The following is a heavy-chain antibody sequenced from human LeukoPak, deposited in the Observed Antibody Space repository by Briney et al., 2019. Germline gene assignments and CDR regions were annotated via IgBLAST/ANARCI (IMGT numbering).Heavy chain of an antibody. CDR3: ARAGGNSRFGAFDI. V-gene: IGHV1-2*02. Sequence: ASVKVSCKASGYTFTGYYMHWVRQAPGQGLEWMGWINPNSGGTNYAQKFQGRVTMTRDTSISSAYMELSRLRSDDTAVYYCARAGGNSRFGAFDIWGQGTMVTVSS. D-gene: IGHD4-23*01. J-gene: IGHJ3*02. CDR2: INPNSGGT. CDR1: GYTFTGYY.